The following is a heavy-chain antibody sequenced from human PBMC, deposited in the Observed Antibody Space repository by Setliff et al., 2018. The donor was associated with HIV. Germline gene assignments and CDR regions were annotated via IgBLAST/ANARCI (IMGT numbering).Heavy chain of an antibody. CDR3: ARQTYYYDNSGHNWFDP. CDR1: GGSISSYY. D-gene: IGHD3-22*01. V-gene: IGHV4-4*09. J-gene: IGHJ5*02. CDR2: INTSGTT. Sequence: SETLSLTCTVSGGSISSYYWSWIRQPPGKGLEWIGYINTSGTTNYNPSLKSRVTISVDTSKNQFSLKLSSVTAADTAVYFCARQTYYYDNSGHNWFDPWGQGTLVTVFS.